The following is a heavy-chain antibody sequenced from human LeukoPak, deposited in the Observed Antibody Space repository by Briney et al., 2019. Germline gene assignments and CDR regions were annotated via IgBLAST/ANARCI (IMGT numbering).Heavy chain of an antibody. D-gene: IGHD2-21*01. Sequence: GGSLRLSCAASGFTFNNYAMGWVRQAQGKGLEWVSSISGSGGPTYYADSVKGRFTISRDNSKSTLYLQMNSLRVEDTAVYYCARDAVAFAIIWYFDPWGRGTPVSVSS. CDR2: ISGSGGPT. CDR1: GFTFNNYA. V-gene: IGHV3-23*01. CDR3: ARDAVAFAIIWYFDP. J-gene: IGHJ2*01.